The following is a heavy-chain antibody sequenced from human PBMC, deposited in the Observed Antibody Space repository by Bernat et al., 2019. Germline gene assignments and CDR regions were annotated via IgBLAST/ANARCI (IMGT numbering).Heavy chain of an antibody. V-gene: IGHV3-33*01. J-gene: IGHJ4*02. CDR3: ARDRDHRPFDY. Sequence: QVQLVESGGGVVQPGRSLRPSCAASGFTFSSYGMHWVRQAPGKGLEWVAVIWYDGSNKYYADSVKGRFTISRDNSKNTLYLQMNSLRAEDTAVYYCARDRDHRPFDYWGQGTLVTVSS. CDR1: GFTFSSYG. CDR2: IWYDGSNK.